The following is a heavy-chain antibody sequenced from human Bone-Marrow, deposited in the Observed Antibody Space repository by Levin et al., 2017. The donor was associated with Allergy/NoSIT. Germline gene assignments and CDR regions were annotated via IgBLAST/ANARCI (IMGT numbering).Heavy chain of an antibody. V-gene: IGHV3-21*01. Sequence: GESLKISCAASGFIFSSYSMNWVRQAPGEGLEWISSISSSSSSIFYADSMEGRFTMSRDNAKNSLYLQMNSLRAEDTAVYYCTRDHGGYCSSIGCYDGMDVWGQGTTVTVSS. J-gene: IGHJ6*02. D-gene: IGHD2-2*01. CDR2: ISSSSSSI. CDR3: TRDHGGYCSSIGCYDGMDV. CDR1: GFIFSSYS.